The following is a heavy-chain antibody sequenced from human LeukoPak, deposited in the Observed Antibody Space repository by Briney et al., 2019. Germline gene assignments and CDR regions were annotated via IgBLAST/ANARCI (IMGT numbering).Heavy chain of an antibody. D-gene: IGHD6-19*01. CDR1: GFTFSDHY. V-gene: IGHV3-72*01. CDR2: RRNKANSYTT. J-gene: IGHJ4*02. CDR3: ARLHSSGWYTDY. Sequence: GGSLRLSCAASGFTFSDHYMDWVRQAPGKGLEWVGRRRNKANSYTTEYAASVKGRFTISRDDSKNSLYLQMNSLKTEDTAVYYCARLHSSGWYTDYWGQGTLVTVSS.